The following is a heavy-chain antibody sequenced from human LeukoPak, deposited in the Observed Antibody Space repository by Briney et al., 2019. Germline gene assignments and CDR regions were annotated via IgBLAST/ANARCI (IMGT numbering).Heavy chain of an antibody. Sequence: GGSLRLSCAASGFTFSSYGMHWVRQAPGKGLEWVAVISYDGSNKYYADPVKGRFTISRDNSKNTLYLQMNSLRAEDTAVYYCAKPRNSSGWPHFDYWGQGTLVTVSS. J-gene: IGHJ4*02. D-gene: IGHD6-19*01. CDR1: GFTFSSYG. CDR3: AKPRNSSGWPHFDY. CDR2: ISYDGSNK. V-gene: IGHV3-30*18.